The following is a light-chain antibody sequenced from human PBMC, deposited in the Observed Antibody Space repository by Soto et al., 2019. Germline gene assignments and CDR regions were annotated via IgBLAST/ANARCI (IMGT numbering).Light chain of an antibody. CDR3: HQCGVSPYT. CDR2: GTF. J-gene: IGKJ2*01. Sequence: EIVLTQSPDTLSLSPGERATLSCGASQSVTRTYLAWYQQKPGQAPRLLIFGTFNRATGIPSRFSGSGSWTDFTLTISRLEPEDSAVYYCHQCGVSPYTFGRGTKLEIK. V-gene: IGKV3-20*01. CDR1: QSVTRTY.